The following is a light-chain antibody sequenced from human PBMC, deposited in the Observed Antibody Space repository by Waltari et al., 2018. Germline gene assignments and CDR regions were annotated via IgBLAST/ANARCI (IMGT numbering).Light chain of an antibody. CDR1: SSNIGAGYD. V-gene: IGLV1-40*01. CDR2: GKR. J-gene: IGLJ3*02. Sequence: QSVLTQPPSVSGAPGQGVTISCTGSSSNIGAGYDVHWYQQLPGTAPKLLIYGKRKRPSGVPARFSVSKSGTSAALAITGLQAEDEADYYCQSYDSSLSGSVFGGGTKLTVL. CDR3: QSYDSSLSGSV.